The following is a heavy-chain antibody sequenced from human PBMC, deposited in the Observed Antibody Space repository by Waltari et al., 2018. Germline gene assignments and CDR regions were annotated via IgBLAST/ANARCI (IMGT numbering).Heavy chain of an antibody. J-gene: IGHJ4*02. CDR2: LDTSGST. V-gene: IGHV4-61*02. Sequence: QVQLQESGPGLVKPSQTLSLTCTVSGGSISSGSYYWSWIRQPAGKGLEWIVRLDTSGSTNYHLSLNSRVTLSLDTSTTQFSLKLSSVAAADSAVYYCASEGAYDSSGYYYWWGQGTLVTVSS. CDR3: ASEGAYDSSGYYYW. D-gene: IGHD3-22*01. CDR1: GGSISSGSYY.